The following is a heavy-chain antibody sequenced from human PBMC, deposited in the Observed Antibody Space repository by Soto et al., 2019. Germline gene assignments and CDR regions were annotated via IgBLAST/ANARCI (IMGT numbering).Heavy chain of an antibody. V-gene: IGHV1-8*01. Sequence: QVQLVQSGAEVKKPGASVKVSCKASGDPFSNYDIKWVRQATGQGLEWMGWMNPNSGNTGSALKFQGMVTMTRNTCISTAYMGLSSLRSEDTAVYYCARGRNGMDVWGQGTTVTVSS. CDR2: MNPNSGNT. CDR3: ARGRNGMDV. CDR1: GDPFSNYD. J-gene: IGHJ6*02.